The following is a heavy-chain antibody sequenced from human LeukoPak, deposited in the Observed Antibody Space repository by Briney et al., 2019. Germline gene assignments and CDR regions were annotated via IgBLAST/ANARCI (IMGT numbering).Heavy chain of an antibody. CDR1: GGSISSGGYY. J-gene: IGHJ4*02. V-gene: IGHV4-31*03. CDR3: ARVTIGYFDY. CDR2: IYYSGST. Sequence: SQTLSLTCTVSGGSISSGGYYWSWIRQHPGTGLEWIGYIYYSGSTYYNPSLKSRVTISVDTSKNQFSLKLSSVTAADTAVYYCARVTIGYFDYWGQGTLVTVSS. D-gene: IGHD3-16*01.